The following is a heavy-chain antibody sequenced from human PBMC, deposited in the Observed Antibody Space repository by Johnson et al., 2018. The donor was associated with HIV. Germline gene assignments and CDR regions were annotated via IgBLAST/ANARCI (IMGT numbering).Heavy chain of an antibody. CDR2: ISSNGGST. J-gene: IGHJ3*02. CDR3: AKCVYSSSSWMLFDI. Sequence: VQLVESGGGLVQPGGSLRLSCAASGFTFSSYAMHWVRQAPGKGLEYVSAISSNGGSTYYANSVKGRFTISRDNSKNTLYLQMNSLRAEDTAVYYCAKCVYSSSSWMLFDIWGQGTMVTVSS. CDR1: GFTFSSYA. V-gene: IGHV3-64*01. D-gene: IGHD6-6*01.